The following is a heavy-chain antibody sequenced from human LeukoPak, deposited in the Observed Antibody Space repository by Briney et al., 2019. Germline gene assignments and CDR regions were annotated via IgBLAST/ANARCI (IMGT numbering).Heavy chain of an antibody. CDR3: AKGVYGDHPHYSDY. CDR1: GFAFSSFA. J-gene: IGHJ4*02. Sequence: PGGSLRLSCAASGFAFSSFAMNWVRQAPGKGLQWVSAISGDATTTYYPDSLTGRFTISRDNSTNTLYLQMNSLRADDTAVYYCAKGVYGDHPHYSDYWGQRTLVIVSS. CDR2: ISGDATTT. D-gene: IGHD4-17*01. V-gene: IGHV3-23*01.